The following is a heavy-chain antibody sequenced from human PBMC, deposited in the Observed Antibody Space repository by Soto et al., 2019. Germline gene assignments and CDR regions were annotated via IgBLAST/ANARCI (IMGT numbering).Heavy chain of an antibody. J-gene: IGHJ4*02. V-gene: IGHV4-30-2*01. CDR1: GGSISSGGYS. CDR2: IYHSGST. CDR3: ARDPSIGGVIGYFDY. D-gene: IGHD3-16*02. Sequence: SETLSLTCAVSGGSISSGGYSWSWIRQPPGKGLEWIGYIYHSGSTYYNPSLKSRVTISVDRSKNQFSLKLSSVTAADTAVYYCARDPSIGGVIGYFDYWGQGTLVTVSS.